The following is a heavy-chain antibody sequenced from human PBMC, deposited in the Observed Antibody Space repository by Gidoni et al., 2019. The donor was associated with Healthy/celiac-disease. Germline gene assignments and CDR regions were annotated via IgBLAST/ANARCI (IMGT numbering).Heavy chain of an antibody. CDR3: AKEGFDSSGWYFFAY. J-gene: IGHJ4*02. V-gene: IGHV3-30*18. CDR1: GFTFRSYG. CDR2: ISYDGSNK. Sequence: QVQLVESGGGVVQPGRSLRLSCAASGFTFRSYGMHWVRQAPGKGLEWVAVISYDGSNKYYADSVKGRFTISRDNSKNTLYLQMNSLRAEDTAVYYCAKEGFDSSGWYFFAYWGQGTLVTVSS. D-gene: IGHD6-19*01.